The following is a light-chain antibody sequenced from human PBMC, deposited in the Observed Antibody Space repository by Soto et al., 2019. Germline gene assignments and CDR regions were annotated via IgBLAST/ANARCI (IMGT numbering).Light chain of an antibody. CDR3: SPYAGSILYV. CDR1: SSDVGGYNY. V-gene: IGLV2-8*01. J-gene: IGLJ1*01. Sequence: QSVLTQPPSASGSPGQSVTISCTGTSSDVGGYNYVSWYQQYPGKAPKLMIYEVNKRPSGVPDRFSGSKSGNTASLTVSGLQAEDEADYYCSPYAGSILYVFGTGTKVTVL. CDR2: EVN.